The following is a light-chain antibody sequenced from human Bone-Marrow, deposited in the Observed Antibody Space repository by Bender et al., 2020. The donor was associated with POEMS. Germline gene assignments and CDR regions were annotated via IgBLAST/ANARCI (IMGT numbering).Light chain of an antibody. V-gene: IGLV2-8*01. J-gene: IGLJ1*01. CDR3: CSCAGTFYV. Sequence: QSALTQPPSASGSPGQSVTISCTGPSSDVGDYNYVSWYQQYPGKAPKLMIYDVSKRPSGVPDRFSGSKSGNTASLTISGLQAEDEGDYYCCSCAGTFYVFGIGTKVTVL. CDR2: DVS. CDR1: SSDVGDYNY.